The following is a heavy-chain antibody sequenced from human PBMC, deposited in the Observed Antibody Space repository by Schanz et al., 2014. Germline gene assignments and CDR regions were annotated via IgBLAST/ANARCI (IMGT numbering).Heavy chain of an antibody. CDR2: MIGSGSSV. J-gene: IGHJ4*02. CDR1: GFTFSDYY. CDR3: AKDLAAVGVFDY. Sequence: PGGSLRLSCAASGFTFSDYYMTWIRQAPGKGLEWVSRMIGSGSSVFYADSVKGRFTISRDNSKNTLDLQMNSLRAEDTAIYYCAKDLAAVGVFDYWGQGSLVTVSP. V-gene: IGHV3-11*01. D-gene: IGHD6-13*01.